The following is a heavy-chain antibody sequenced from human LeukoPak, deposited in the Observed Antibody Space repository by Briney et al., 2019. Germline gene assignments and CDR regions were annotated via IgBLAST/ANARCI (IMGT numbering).Heavy chain of an antibody. CDR1: GYTFTSYY. CDR3: ARDLRSDSSGYYPYNWFDP. V-gene: IGHV1-46*01. Sequence: ASVKVSCKASGYTFTSYYMHWVRQAPGQGLAWMGIINPSGGSTSYAQKFQGRVTMTRDMSTSTVYMELSSLRSEDTAVYYCARDLRSDSSGYYPYNWFDPWGQGTLVTVSS. D-gene: IGHD3-22*01. J-gene: IGHJ5*02. CDR2: INPSGGST.